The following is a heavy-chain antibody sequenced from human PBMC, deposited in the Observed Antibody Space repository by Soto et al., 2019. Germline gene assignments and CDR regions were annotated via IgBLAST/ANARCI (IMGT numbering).Heavy chain of an antibody. D-gene: IGHD3-10*01. J-gene: IGHJ4*02. Sequence: PGGSLRLSCAASDFDFSSYGIHWVRQAPGKGLEWVAASSYDGRETFYADSAKGRFTVSKEMSKNTAFLQMNALRHEDTAVYFCARDSGWPILNFDYCGQGTPVTVSS. CDR3: ARDSGWPILNFDY. V-gene: IGHV3-30*03. CDR2: SSYDGRET. CDR1: DFDFSSYG.